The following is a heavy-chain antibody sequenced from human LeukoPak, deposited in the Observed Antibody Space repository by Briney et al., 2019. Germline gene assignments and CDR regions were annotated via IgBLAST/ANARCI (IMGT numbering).Heavy chain of an antibody. V-gene: IGHV3-66*01. D-gene: IGHD6-19*01. J-gene: IGHJ4*02. CDR1: GFTVSSNY. CDR3: ARAYSSGWYGLIDY. CDR2: IYSGGST. Sequence: GGSLRLSCAASGFTVSSNYMSWVRQAPGKGLEWVSVIYSGGSTYYADSVKGRFTISRDNSKNTLYLQTNSLRAEDTAVYYCARAYSSGWYGLIDYWGQGTLVTVSS.